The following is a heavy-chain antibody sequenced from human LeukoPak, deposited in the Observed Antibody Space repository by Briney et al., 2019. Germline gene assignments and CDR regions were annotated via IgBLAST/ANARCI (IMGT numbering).Heavy chain of an antibody. J-gene: IGHJ4*02. CDR3: TTTPTKYYDFWSAYNDY. V-gene: IGHV3-15*07. D-gene: IGHD3-3*01. Sequence: GGSLRLSCAAPGFTFTNAWMNWARQAPGKVLEWVGRIKSKTDGGTTDYAAPVKGRFTISRDDSKNTLYLQMNSLKTEDTAVYYCTTTPTKYYDFWSAYNDYWGQGTLVTVSS. CDR2: IKSKTDGGTT. CDR1: GFTFTNAW.